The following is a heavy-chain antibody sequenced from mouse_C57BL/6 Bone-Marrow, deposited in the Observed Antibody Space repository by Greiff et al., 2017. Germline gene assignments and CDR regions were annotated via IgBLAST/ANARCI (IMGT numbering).Heavy chain of an antibody. D-gene: IGHD2-4*01. CDR2: IDPENGDT. J-gene: IGHJ3*01. CDR3: TNYGWFAY. Sequence: EVQRVESGAELVRPGASVKLSCTASGFNIKDDYMHWVKQRPEQGLEWIGWIDPENGDTEYASKFQGKATITADTSSNTAYLQLSSLTSEDTAVYYCTNYGWFAYWGQGTLVTVSA. CDR1: GFNIKDDY. V-gene: IGHV14-4*01.